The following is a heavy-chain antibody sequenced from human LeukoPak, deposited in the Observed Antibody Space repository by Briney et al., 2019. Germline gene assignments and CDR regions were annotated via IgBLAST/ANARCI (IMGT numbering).Heavy chain of an antibody. CDR2: IIPIFGTA. D-gene: IGHD6-6*01. J-gene: IGHJ4*02. Sequence: SVKVSCKAPGGTFSSYAISWVRQAPGQGLEWMGRIIPIFGTANYAQKFQGRVTITTDESTSTAYMELSSLRSEDTAVYYCASIAAHRRGCWGQGTLVTVSS. V-gene: IGHV1-69*05. CDR1: GGTFSSYA. CDR3: ASIAAHRRGC.